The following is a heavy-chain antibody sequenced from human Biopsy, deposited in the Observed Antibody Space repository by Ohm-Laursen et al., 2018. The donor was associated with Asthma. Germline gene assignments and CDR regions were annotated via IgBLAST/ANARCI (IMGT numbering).Heavy chain of an antibody. CDR2: ISWNSGNI. V-gene: IGHV3-9*01. J-gene: IGHJ4*01. CDR3: AKSTDYYDSTDYLDF. D-gene: IGHD3-22*01. CDR1: GFSFDDCA. Sequence: SLRLSCTASGFSFDDCAMHWVRQAPGKGLEWVSSISWNSGNIDYADSVKGRFTISRDNAKNSLYLQMQSLRPEDTAFYYCAKSTDYYDSTDYLDFWGRGTLVTVSS.